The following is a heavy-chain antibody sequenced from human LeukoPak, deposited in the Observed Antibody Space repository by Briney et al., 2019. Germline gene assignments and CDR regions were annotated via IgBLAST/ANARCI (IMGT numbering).Heavy chain of an antibody. Sequence: GGSLRLSCAASGFTFSDYYMSWIRQAPGKGLEWVSYISSSGSTIYYADSVKGRFTTSRDNAKNSLYLQMNSLGAEDTAVYYCARFPCGGDCSRDVAFDIWGQGTMVTVSS. J-gene: IGHJ3*02. CDR2: ISSSGSTI. CDR1: GFTFSDYY. V-gene: IGHV3-11*04. CDR3: ARFPCGGDCSRDVAFDI. D-gene: IGHD2-21*02.